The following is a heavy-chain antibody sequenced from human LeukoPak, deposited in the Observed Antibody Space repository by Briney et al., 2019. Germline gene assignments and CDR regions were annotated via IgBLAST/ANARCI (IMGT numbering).Heavy chain of an antibody. V-gene: IGHV4-39*01. D-gene: IGHD2-2*01. Sequence: SETLSLTCTVSGNSISSSGHYWGWIRQPPGKGLEWIGIIYHSGSTYYNPSLKSRVTISVDTSKNQFSLKLSSVTAADTAVYYCARQYCSSVTCWAYFEHWGQGTLVTVSS. CDR1: GNSISSSGHY. CDR2: IYHSGST. J-gene: IGHJ4*02. CDR3: ARQYCSSVTCWAYFEH.